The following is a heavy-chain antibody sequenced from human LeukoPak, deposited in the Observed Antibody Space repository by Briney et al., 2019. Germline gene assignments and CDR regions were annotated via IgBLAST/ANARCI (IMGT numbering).Heavy chain of an antibody. V-gene: IGHV1-8*03. CDR1: GYTFTSYD. CDR3: SISPGYSSSWYLDY. CDR2: MNPNSGNT. Sequence: ASVKVSCKASGYTFTSYDINWVRQATGQGLEWMGWMNPNSGNTGYAQKFQGRVTITRNTSISTAYMELSSLRSEDTAVYYCSISPGYSSSWYLDYWGQGTLVTVSS. D-gene: IGHD6-13*01. J-gene: IGHJ4*02.